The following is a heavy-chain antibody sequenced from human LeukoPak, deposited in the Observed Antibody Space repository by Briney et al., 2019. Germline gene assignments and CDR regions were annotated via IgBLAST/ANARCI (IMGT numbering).Heavy chain of an antibody. V-gene: IGHV1-2*02. D-gene: IGHD3-10*01. CDR1: SYSFSRYG. CDR2: INPNSGDT. Sequence: ASVKVSCKASSYSFSRYGISWVRQAPGQGLEWMGWINPNSGDTKYVQKFQGRVTMTRDTSISTAYMELSRLRSDDTAMYYCARDRSYGSGTPGINWFDPWGQGTLVTVSS. CDR3: ARDRSYGSGTPGINWFDP. J-gene: IGHJ5*02.